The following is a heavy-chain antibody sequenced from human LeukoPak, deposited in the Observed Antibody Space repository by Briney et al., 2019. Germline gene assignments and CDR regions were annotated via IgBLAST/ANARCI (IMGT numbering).Heavy chain of an antibody. Sequence: GGSLRLSCAASGFTFSSYAMYWVRQAPGKGLDWVSAVGGGGGTTYYEDSVKGRFTISRDNSKNTLYLQMNSLRGEDTAVYYCVKGAGTGNYFDYWGQGTLVAVSS. D-gene: IGHD3/OR15-3a*01. J-gene: IGHJ4*02. V-gene: IGHV3-23*01. CDR2: VGGGGGTT. CDR1: GFTFSSYA. CDR3: VKGAGTGNYFDY.